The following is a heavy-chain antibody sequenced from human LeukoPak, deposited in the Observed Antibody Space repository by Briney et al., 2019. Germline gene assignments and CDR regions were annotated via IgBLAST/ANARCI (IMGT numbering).Heavy chain of an antibody. J-gene: IGHJ4*02. CDR3: ARGGEDYGSGNWRL. CDR2: IIPIFGTA. V-gene: IGHV1-69*06. CDR1: GGTFSGYA. Sequence: ASVKVSCKASGGTFSGYAISWVRQAPGQGLEWMGGIIPIFGTANYAQKFQGRVTITADKSTSAAYMELSSLRSGDTAVYYCARGGEDYGSGNWRLWGQGTLVTVSS. D-gene: IGHD3-10*01.